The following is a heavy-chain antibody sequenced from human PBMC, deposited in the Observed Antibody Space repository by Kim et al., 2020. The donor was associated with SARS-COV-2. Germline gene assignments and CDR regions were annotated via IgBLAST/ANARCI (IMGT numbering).Heavy chain of an antibody. D-gene: IGHD6-19*01. Sequence: ASVKVSCKASGYTFTSYGISWVRHAPGQGLEWMGWISAYNGNTNYAQKLQGRVTMTTDTSTSTAYMELRSLRSDDTAVYYCARGGYLYSSGWYTVRVNYPLLDYWGQGTLVTVSS. CDR3: ARGGYLYSSGWYTVRVNYPLLDY. CDR2: ISAYNGNT. V-gene: IGHV1-18*01. CDR1: GYTFTSYG. J-gene: IGHJ4*02.